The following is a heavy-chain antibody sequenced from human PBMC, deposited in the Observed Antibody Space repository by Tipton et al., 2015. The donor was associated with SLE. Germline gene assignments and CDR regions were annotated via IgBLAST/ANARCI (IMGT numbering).Heavy chain of an antibody. D-gene: IGHD3-22*01. CDR2: VYPSGGS. V-gene: IGHV4-59*01. Sequence: TLSLTCTVSGGSINAYYWTWIRQPPGKGLEYIGYVYPSGGSDYNPSLSGRVTISFGTSKNQFSLRLTSATAADTAVYYCARVGHGFDSSGYNSRYYYYMDVWGKGTTVTVSS. J-gene: IGHJ6*03. CDR3: ARVGHGFDSSGYNSRYYYYMDV. CDR1: GGSINAYY.